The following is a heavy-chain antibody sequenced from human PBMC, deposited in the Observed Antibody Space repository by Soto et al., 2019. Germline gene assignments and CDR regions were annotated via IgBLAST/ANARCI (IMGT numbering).Heavy chain of an antibody. CDR1: GYTFTGYY. Sequence: ASVKVSCKASGYTFTGYYMHWVRQAPGQGLEWMGCFNPEDGETNYAQKFQGRVTMTEDTSTDTAYMELSSLRSEDTAVYYCATVVSLVDYGDHRGAFDIWGQGTMVTVSS. D-gene: IGHD4-17*01. V-gene: IGHV1-24*01. CDR3: ATVVSLVDYGDHRGAFDI. CDR2: FNPEDGET. J-gene: IGHJ3*02.